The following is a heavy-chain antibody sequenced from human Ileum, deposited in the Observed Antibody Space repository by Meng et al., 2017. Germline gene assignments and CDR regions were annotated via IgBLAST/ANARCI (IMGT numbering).Heavy chain of an antibody. Sequence: GGSLRLSCAASGITFSSYWMSWVRQAPGKGLEWVAHIKEDGSFKNSVDSVKGRFTISRDNAKSSLYLQMNSLRAEDTAIYYCARDIIGAFDLWGHGTLVTVSS. J-gene: IGHJ3*01. CDR1: GITFSSYW. V-gene: IGHV3-7*01. D-gene: IGHD2/OR15-2a*01. CDR3: ARDIIGAFDL. CDR2: IKEDGSFK.